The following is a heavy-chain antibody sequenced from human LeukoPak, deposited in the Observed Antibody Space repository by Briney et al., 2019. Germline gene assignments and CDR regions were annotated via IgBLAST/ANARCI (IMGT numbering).Heavy chain of an antibody. J-gene: IGHJ5*02. Sequence: PSETLSLTCTVSGYSITIGYYLNWIRQPPGKGLEWIGYIYYSGSTNYNPSLKSRVTISVDTSKNQFSLKLSSVTAADTAVYYCARGSRYYDILTGYHNWFDPWGQGTLVTVSS. D-gene: IGHD3-9*01. CDR2: IYYSGST. CDR1: GYSITIGYY. CDR3: ARGSRYYDILTGYHNWFDP. V-gene: IGHV4-59*12.